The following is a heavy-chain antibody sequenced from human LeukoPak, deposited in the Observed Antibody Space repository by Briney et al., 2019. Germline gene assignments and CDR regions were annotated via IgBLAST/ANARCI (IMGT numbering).Heavy chain of an antibody. CDR1: GYTFSTYG. CDR2: ISAYNGNT. J-gene: IGHJ3*02. D-gene: IGHD3-22*01. V-gene: IGHV1-18*01. Sequence: ASVKVSCKASGYTFSTYGITWVRQAPGQGLEWMGWISAYNGNTRYAQKLQARVTMTTDTSTSTAYMELRSLRSDDTAVYYCARDLDSMIVLAITSYAFDIWGQGTMVTVSS. CDR3: ARDLDSMIVLAITSYAFDI.